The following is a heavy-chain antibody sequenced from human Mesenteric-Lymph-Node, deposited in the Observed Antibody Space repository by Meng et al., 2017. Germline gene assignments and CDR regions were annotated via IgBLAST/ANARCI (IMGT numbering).Heavy chain of an antibody. J-gene: IGHJ4*02. CDR1: GFTVTNSA. V-gene: IGHV3-21*01. CDR3: ARADYVDY. CDR2: ISSSSSYI. Sequence: EVHLGGSGGGLVQPGGSLRLSCAASGFTVTNSAMSWVRQAPGKGLEWVSSISSSSSYIYYADSVKGRFTISRDNAKNSLYLQMNSLRAEDTAVYYCARADYVDYWGQGTLVTVSS.